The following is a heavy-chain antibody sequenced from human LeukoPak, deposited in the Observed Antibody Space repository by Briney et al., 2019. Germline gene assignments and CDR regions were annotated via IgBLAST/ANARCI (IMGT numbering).Heavy chain of an antibody. CDR2: INHSGST. CDR3: ARVSSWFDY. CDR1: GGSFSGYY. V-gene: IGHV4-34*01. J-gene: IGHJ4*02. D-gene: IGHD6-13*01. Sequence: SETLSLTCAVYGGSFSGYYWSWIRQPPGKGLEWIGEINHSGSTNYNPSLKSRVTISVDTSKNQSSLKLSSVTAADTAVYYCARVSSWFDYWGQGTLVTVSS.